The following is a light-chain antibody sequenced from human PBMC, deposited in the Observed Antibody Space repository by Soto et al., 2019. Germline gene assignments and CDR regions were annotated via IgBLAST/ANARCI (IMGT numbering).Light chain of an antibody. CDR3: QQYDSFWT. CDR2: KAS. Sequence: DIQMTQSPSTLSASVGDRVSITCRARQSISSWLAWYQQKPGKAPKLLIYKASSLESGVPSRFSGSVSGTEFTLTISSLQPDAFATYYCQQYDSFWTFGQGTKVEIK. J-gene: IGKJ1*01. CDR1: QSISSW. V-gene: IGKV1-5*03.